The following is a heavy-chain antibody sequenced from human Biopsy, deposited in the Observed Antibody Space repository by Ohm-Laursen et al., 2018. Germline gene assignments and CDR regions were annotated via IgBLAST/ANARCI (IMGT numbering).Heavy chain of an antibody. CDR1: GFAFSDYS. D-gene: IGHD4-11*01. V-gene: IGHV3-21*01. CDR2: ISTSGSST. Sequence: SLRLSCAASGFAFSDYSMNWVRQPPGKGLEWVSSISTSGSSTNYADSVKGRFTMSRDNAEKSLYLQMNSLGVEDTAVYYCARHGDNDYSNFDSWGQGALVTVSS. CDR3: ARHGDNDYSNFDS. J-gene: IGHJ4*02.